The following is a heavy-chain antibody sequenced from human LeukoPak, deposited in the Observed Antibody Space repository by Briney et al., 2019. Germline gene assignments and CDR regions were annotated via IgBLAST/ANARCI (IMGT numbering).Heavy chain of an antibody. D-gene: IGHD3-10*01. CDR1: GFTFSSYG. V-gene: IGHV3-33*01. Sequence: GGSLRLSCAASGFTFSSYGMHWVRQAPGKGLEWVAVIWYGGSNKYYGDSVKGRFTISRDNSKNTLYLQMNSLRAEDTAVYYCARRFGELVDYWGQGTLVTVSS. J-gene: IGHJ4*02. CDR3: ARRFGELVDY. CDR2: IWYGGSNK.